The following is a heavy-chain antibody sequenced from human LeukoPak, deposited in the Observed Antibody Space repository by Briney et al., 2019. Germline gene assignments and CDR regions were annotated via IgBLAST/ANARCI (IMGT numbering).Heavy chain of an antibody. V-gene: IGHV3-23*01. CDR1: GFTFSSSA. Sequence: GGSLRLTCEASGFTFSSSAMTWVRQAPGKGLEWVSSISIDVDKTYYADSVKGRVTISRDNSKTTLYLQMNSLRAEDTAVYYCAKFSRSYCSSTRCSKYFDYWGQGTLVTVSS. J-gene: IGHJ4*02. D-gene: IGHD2-2*01. CDR3: AKFSRSYCSSTRCSKYFDY. CDR2: ISIDVDKT.